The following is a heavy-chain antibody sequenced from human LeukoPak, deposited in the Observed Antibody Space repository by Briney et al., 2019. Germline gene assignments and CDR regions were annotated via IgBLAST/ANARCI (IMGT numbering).Heavy chain of an antibody. CDR3: ARDEYSYGYYYYYMDV. CDR2: ISSSSTYI. D-gene: IGHD5-18*01. V-gene: IGHV3-21*01. Sequence: GGSLRLSCAAPGFTFSSYRMNWVRQAPGKGLEWVSSISSSSTYIYYADSVKGRFTISRDNAKNSLYLQMNSLRAEDTAVYYCARDEYSYGYYYYYMDVWGKGTTVTVSS. J-gene: IGHJ6*03. CDR1: GFTFSSYR.